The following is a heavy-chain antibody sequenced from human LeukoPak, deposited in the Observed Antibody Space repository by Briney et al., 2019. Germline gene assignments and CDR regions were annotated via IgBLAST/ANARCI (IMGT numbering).Heavy chain of an antibody. D-gene: IGHD2-2*01. Sequence: GGSLRLSRAASGFTFSSYAMHWVRQAPGKGLEWVAVISYDGSNKYYADSVKGRFTISRDNSKNTLYLQMNSLRAEDTAVYYCARDKGYCSSTSCYGYYYYGMDVWGKGTTVTVSS. J-gene: IGHJ6*04. CDR2: ISYDGSNK. CDR1: GFTFSSYA. V-gene: IGHV3-30*04. CDR3: ARDKGYCSSTSCYGYYYYGMDV.